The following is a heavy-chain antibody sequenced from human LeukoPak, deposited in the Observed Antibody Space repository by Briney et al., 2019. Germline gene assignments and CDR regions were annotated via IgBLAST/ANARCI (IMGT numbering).Heavy chain of an antibody. D-gene: IGHD3-10*01. Sequence: SETLSLTCTVSGGSISSYYWSWIRQPPGKGLEWIGYIYYSGSTNYNPSLKSRVTISVDTSKNQFSLKLSSVTAADTAVYYCARAVYYYGSGSYYNLYYFDYWGQGTLVTVSS. CDR3: ARAVYYYGSGSYYNLYYFDY. CDR1: GGSISSYY. V-gene: IGHV4-59*01. J-gene: IGHJ4*02. CDR2: IYYSGST.